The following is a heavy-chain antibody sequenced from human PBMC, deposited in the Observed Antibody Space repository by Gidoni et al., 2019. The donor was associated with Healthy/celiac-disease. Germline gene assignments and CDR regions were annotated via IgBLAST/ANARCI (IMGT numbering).Heavy chain of an antibody. D-gene: IGHD2-15*01. CDR3: AREGLLGYCSGGSCPNFDY. V-gene: IGHV1-2*04. CDR2: INPNSGGT. CDR1: GYTFTGYY. J-gene: IGHJ4*02. Sequence: QVQLVQSGAEVKKPGASVKVSCKASGYTFTGYYMHWVRQAPGQGLEWMGWINPNSGGTNYAQKFQGWVTMTRDTSISTAYMELSRLRSDDTAVYYCAREGLLGYCSGGSCPNFDYWGQGTLVTVSS.